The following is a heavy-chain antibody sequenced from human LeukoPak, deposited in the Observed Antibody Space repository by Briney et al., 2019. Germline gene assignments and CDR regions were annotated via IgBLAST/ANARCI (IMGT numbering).Heavy chain of an antibody. CDR2: INHSGRT. Sequence: SETLSLTCAVYGGSFSGYYWSWIRQPPGKGLEWIGEINHSGRTNYNPSLKSRVTISVDTSKNQFSLKLSSVTAADTAVYYCARDYYDSSGTRPAFDIWGQGTMVTVSS. V-gene: IGHV4-34*01. J-gene: IGHJ3*02. CDR1: GGSFSGYY. CDR3: ARDYYDSSGTRPAFDI. D-gene: IGHD3-22*01.